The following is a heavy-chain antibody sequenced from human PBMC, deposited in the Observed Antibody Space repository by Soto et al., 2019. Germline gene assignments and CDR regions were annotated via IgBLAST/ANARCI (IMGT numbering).Heavy chain of an antibody. Sequence: QVQLVQAGAEVKKPGSSVKVSCKASGGTFSSYGISWVRQAPGQGLEWMGGIIPIFGTANSTQKFQGRVTITADESTTTAYMDLSSLSAEDTAAYYCAIADDYGSDQDYLGQGTLVTVSS. D-gene: IGHD4-17*01. CDR2: IIPIFGTA. V-gene: IGHV1-69*01. CDR1: GGTFSSYG. J-gene: IGHJ4*02. CDR3: AIADDYGSDQDY.